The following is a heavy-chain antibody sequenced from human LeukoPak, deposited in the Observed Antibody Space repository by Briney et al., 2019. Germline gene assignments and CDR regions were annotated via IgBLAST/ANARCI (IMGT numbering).Heavy chain of an antibody. CDR1: GFTFSSYS. CDR2: ISSSSSYI. V-gene: IGHV3-21*01. Sequence: GGSLRLSCAASGFTFSSYSMNWVRQAPGKGLEWVSSISSSSSYIYYADSVKGRFTISRDNAKNSLYLQMNSLRAEDTAVYYCARDPSSGWYKSPYYFDYWGQGTLVTVSS. D-gene: IGHD6-19*01. CDR3: ARDPSSGWYKSPYYFDY. J-gene: IGHJ4*02.